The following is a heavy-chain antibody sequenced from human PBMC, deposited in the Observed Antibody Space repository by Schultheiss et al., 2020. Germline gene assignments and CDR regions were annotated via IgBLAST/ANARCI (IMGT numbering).Heavy chain of an antibody. J-gene: IGHJ6*02. CDR2: IYYSGST. Sequence: TLSLTCTVSGGSISSYYWSWIRQPPGKGLEWIGYIYYSGSTNYNPSLKSRVTISVDTSKNQFSLKLSSVTAADTAVYYCAREGAYSYGLGYYGMDVWGQGTTVTVFS. D-gene: IGHD5-18*01. V-gene: IGHV4-59*01. CDR1: GGSISSYY. CDR3: AREGAYSYGLGYYGMDV.